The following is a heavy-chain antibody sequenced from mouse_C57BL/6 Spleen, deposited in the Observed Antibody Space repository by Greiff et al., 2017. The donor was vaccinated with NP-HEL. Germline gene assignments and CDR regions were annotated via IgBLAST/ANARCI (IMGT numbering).Heavy chain of an antibody. CDR1: GYAFSSSW. V-gene: IGHV1-82*01. CDR2: IYPGDGDT. CDR3: EEDILYARDY. J-gene: IGHJ4*01. Sequence: VQLQQSGPELVKPGASVKISCKASGYAFSSSWMNWVKQRPGKGLEWIGRIYPGDGDTNYNGKFKGKATLTADKSSSTAYMQLSSLTSEDSAVYFCEEDILYARDYWGQGTSVTVSA.